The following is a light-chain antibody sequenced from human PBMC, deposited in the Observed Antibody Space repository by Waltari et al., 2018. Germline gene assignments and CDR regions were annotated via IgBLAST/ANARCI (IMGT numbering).Light chain of an antibody. J-gene: IGKJ3*01. Sequence: EIVLTQSPGTLSLSPGERATLPCRARQSVSSSYLAWYQQKPGQAPRLLIYGASSRATGIPDRFSGSGSGTDFTLTISRLEPEDFAVYYCQQYGSSPPTFTFGPGTKVDIK. V-gene: IGKV3-20*01. CDR3: QQYGSSPPTFT. CDR2: GAS. CDR1: QSVSSSY.